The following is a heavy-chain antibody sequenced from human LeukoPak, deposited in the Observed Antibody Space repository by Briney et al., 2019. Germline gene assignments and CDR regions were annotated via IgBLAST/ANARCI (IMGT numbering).Heavy chain of an antibody. J-gene: IGHJ4*02. CDR2: ISGSGGST. D-gene: IGHD5-24*01. V-gene: IGHV3-23*01. CDR1: GFTFSSYA. Sequence: GGSLRLSCAASGFTFSSYAMSWVRQAPGKGPEWVSAISGSGGSTYYADSVKGRFTISRDNSKNTLYLQMNSLRAEDTAVYYCAKWGDGYNSLDYWGQGTLVTVSS. CDR3: AKWGDGYNSLDY.